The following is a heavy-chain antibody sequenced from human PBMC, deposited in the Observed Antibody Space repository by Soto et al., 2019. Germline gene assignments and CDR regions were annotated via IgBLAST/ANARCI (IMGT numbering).Heavy chain of an antibody. CDR1: GFTFSSYW. J-gene: IGHJ4*02. D-gene: IGHD6-13*01. CDR2: IKQDGSEK. Sequence: GGSLRLSCAASGFTFSSYWMSWVRQAPGKGLEWVANIKQDGSEKYYVDSVKGRFTISRDNAKNSLYLQMNSLRAEDTAVYYCAREGAAARQPDDYWGQGXLVTVSS. V-gene: IGHV3-7*03. CDR3: AREGAAARQPDDY.